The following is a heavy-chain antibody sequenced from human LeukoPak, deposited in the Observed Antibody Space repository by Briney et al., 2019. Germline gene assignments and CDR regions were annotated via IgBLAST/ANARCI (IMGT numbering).Heavy chain of an antibody. Sequence: SVKVSCKASGGTFSSYAISWVRQAPGQGLEWMGEIIPIFGTANYAQKFQGRVTITADESTSTAYMELSSLRSEDTAVYYCARGSANFGVVSQGGKAFDIWGQGTMVTVSS. D-gene: IGHD3-3*01. V-gene: IGHV1-69*01. J-gene: IGHJ3*02. CDR2: IIPIFGTA. CDR3: ARGSANFGVVSQGGKAFDI. CDR1: GGTFSSYA.